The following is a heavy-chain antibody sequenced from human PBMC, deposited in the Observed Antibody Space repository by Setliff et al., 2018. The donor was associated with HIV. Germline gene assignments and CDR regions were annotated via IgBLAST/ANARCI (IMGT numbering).Heavy chain of an antibody. CDR1: GHTFTNVD. CDR2: MNPNTGVS. D-gene: IGHD3-10*01. Sequence: ASVKVSCKASGHTFTNVDIHWLRRATGQGLEWMGWMNPNTGVSGYAMKFQARVTMTRDTSISTAYMELSSLTSEDTAVYYCARGKGVGGVVITGGLDVWGKGTTVTVSS. J-gene: IGHJ6*04. V-gene: IGHV1-8*01. CDR3: ARGKGVGGVVITGGLDV.